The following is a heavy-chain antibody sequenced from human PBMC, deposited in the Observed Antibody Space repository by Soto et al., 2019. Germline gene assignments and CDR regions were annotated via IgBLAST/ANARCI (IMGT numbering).Heavy chain of an antibody. CDR1: GGSIGSSTYY. V-gene: IGHV4-39*01. Sequence: SETLSLTCTVSGGSIGSSTYYWGWIRQPPGKGLEWIASIYYSGRAHYNPSLESRVTISVDTSKNQFSLRLSSVTAADTAVYYCAGTYYDFWSGYHNAYYGMDVWGQGTTVTV. J-gene: IGHJ6*02. CDR2: IYYSGRA. CDR3: AGTYYDFWSGYHNAYYGMDV. D-gene: IGHD3-3*01.